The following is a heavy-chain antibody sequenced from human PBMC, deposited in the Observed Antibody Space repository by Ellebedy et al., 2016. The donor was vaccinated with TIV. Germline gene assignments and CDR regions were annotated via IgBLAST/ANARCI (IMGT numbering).Heavy chain of an antibody. CDR3: ARGYTYYYDSSVYFDL. D-gene: IGHD3-22*01. CDR2: INSDGSST. CDR1: GFTFSSYW. Sequence: GESLKISCAASGFTFSSYWMHWVRQAPGKGLVWVSRINSDGSSTSYADSVKGRFTISRDNAKNTLYLQMNSLRAEDTAVYYCARGYTYYYDSSVYFDLWGRGTLVTVSS. V-gene: IGHV3-74*01. J-gene: IGHJ2*01.